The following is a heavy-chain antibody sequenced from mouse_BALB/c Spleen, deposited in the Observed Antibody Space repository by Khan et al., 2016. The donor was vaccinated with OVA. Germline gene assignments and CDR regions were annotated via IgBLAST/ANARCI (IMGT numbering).Heavy chain of an antibody. D-gene: IGHD2-3*01. CDR2: IYPGSGNT. Sequence: QVRLQQSGADLARPGASVNLSCKASGYSFTDHYITWVKQKTGQGLEWIGEIYPGSGNTYYNENFKGKASLTADKSSNTAYMQLSSLTSEDSAVYFCARMDTTSIDFWGQGTTLTVSS. V-gene: IGHV1-77*01. J-gene: IGHJ2*01. CDR1: GYSFTDHY. CDR3: ARMDTTSIDF.